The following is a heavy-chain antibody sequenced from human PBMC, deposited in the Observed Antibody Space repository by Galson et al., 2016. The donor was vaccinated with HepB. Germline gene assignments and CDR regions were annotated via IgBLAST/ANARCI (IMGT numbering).Heavy chain of an antibody. CDR2: IYHSGST. Sequence: LSLTCTVSGGSISSGGYYWSWIRQHPGKGLEWIGYIYHSGSTYYNPSLKSRVTISVDTSKNQFSLKLSSVTAADTAVYFCARDRSSGSGSFGYWGQGTLVTVST. D-gene: IGHD3-10*01. J-gene: IGHJ4*02. CDR1: GGSISSGGYY. CDR3: ARDRSSGSGSFGY. V-gene: IGHV4-31*03.